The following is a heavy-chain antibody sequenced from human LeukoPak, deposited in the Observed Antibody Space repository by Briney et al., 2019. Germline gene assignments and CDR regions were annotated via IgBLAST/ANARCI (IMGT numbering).Heavy chain of an antibody. CDR2: IYYSGST. J-gene: IGHJ4*02. CDR1: GGSISSSSYY. D-gene: IGHD3-3*01. CDR3: ARDVSGVSSVVEFDY. V-gene: IGHV4-39*07. Sequence: PSETLSLTCTVSGGSISSSSYYWRWIRQPPGKGLEWIGSIYYSGSTYYNPSLKSRVTISVDTSKNQFSLKLSSVTAADTAVYYCARDVSGVSSVVEFDYWGQGTLVTVSS.